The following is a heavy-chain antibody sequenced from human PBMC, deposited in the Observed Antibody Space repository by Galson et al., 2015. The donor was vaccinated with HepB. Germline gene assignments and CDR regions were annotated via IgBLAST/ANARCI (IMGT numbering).Heavy chain of an antibody. D-gene: IGHD3/OR15-3a*01. CDR3: ARETAYNDFWATDY. J-gene: IGHJ4*02. CDR2: ITSSSSSI. Sequence: SLRLSCAASGFTFSTYNMNWVRQAPGKGLEWISYITSSSSSIYYADSVKGRFTISRDNAKNSLYLQMNSLRAEDTAVYYCARETAYNDFWATDYWGQGTLVTVSS. V-gene: IGHV3-48*01. CDR1: GFTFSTYN.